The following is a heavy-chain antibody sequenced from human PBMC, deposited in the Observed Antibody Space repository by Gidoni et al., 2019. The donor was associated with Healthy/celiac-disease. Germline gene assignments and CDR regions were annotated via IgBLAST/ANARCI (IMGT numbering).Heavy chain of an antibody. D-gene: IGHD6-13*01. CDR1: GFTFADYA. Sequence: EVQLVESGGGLVQPGRSLRLSWASSGFTFADYAMHWVRPAPGKGLGWVSGIGWNSGSIGYADSVKGRFTISRDNAKNSLYLQMNSLRAEDTALNYCAKDGPGIAAAGTGWFDPWGQGTLVTVSS. CDR2: IGWNSGSI. CDR3: AKDGPGIAAAGTGWFDP. V-gene: IGHV3-9*01. J-gene: IGHJ5*02.